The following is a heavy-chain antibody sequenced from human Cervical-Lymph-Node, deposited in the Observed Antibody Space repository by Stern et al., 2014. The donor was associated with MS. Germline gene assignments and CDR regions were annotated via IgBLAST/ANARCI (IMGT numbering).Heavy chain of an antibody. J-gene: IGHJ4*02. CDR3: ANLISYSSSSSY. D-gene: IGHD6-6*01. CDR2: ISYDGSNK. V-gene: IGHV3-30*18. Sequence: QVQLVESGGGVVQPGRSLRLSCAASGFTFSSYGMHWVRQAPGKGLEWVAVISYDGSNKYYADSVKGRFTISRDNSKNTLYLQMNSLRAEDTAVYYCANLISYSSSSSYWGQGTLVTVSS. CDR1: GFTFSSYG.